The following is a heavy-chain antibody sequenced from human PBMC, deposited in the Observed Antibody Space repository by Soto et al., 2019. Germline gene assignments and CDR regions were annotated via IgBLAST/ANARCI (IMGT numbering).Heavy chain of an antibody. CDR1: GGSISSSSYY. CDR3: ARTGTTGRFDY. Sequence: PSETLSLTCTVSGGSISSSSYYWGWIRQPPGKGLEWIGSIYYSGSTYYNPSLKSRVTISVDTSKNQFSLKLSSVTAADTAVYYCARTGTTGRFDYWGQGTLVTVSS. D-gene: IGHD1-7*01. V-gene: IGHV4-39*01. J-gene: IGHJ4*02. CDR2: IYYSGST.